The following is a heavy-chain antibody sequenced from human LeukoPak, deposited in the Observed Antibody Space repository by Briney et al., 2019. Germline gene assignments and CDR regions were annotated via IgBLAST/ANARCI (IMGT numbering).Heavy chain of an antibody. V-gene: IGHV4-59*01. D-gene: IGHD4-11*01. CDR3: ARTTASNYAVY. J-gene: IGHJ4*02. Sequence: SETLSLTCTVSGGSISSYYWSWIRQPPGKGLEWIGYIYYSGSTNYNPSLKSRVTISVDTSKNQFSLKLSSVTAADTAVYYCARTTASNYAVYWGQGTLVTVSS. CDR1: GGSISSYY. CDR2: IYYSGST.